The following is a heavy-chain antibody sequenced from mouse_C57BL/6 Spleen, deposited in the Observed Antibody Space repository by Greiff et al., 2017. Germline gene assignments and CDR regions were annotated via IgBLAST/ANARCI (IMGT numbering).Heavy chain of an antibody. D-gene: IGHD1-1*01. CDR3: ARSHYGSSYGRWYFDV. CDR1: GYTFTSYW. V-gene: IGHV1-64*01. J-gene: IGHJ1*03. CDR2: IHPNSGST. Sequence: QVQLKQPGAELVKPGASVKLSCKASGYTFTSYWMHWVKQRPGQGLEWIGMIHPNSGSTNYNEKFKSKATLTVDKSSSTAYMQLSSLASEDSAVYYWARSHYGSSYGRWYFDVWGTGTTVTVSS.